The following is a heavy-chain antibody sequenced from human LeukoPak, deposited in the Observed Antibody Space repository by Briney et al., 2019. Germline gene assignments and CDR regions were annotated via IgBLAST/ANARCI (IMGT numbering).Heavy chain of an antibody. CDR1: GGSISSSSYY. CDR3: AGKVPAAILSWFDP. V-gene: IGHV4-39*01. CDR2: IYYSGST. Sequence: SETLSLTCTVSGGSISSSSYYWGWIRQPPGKGLEWIGSIYYSGSTYYNPSLKSRVTISVDTSKNQFSLKLSSVTAADTAVYYCAGKVPAAILSWFDPWGQGTLVTVSS. D-gene: IGHD2-2*02. J-gene: IGHJ5*02.